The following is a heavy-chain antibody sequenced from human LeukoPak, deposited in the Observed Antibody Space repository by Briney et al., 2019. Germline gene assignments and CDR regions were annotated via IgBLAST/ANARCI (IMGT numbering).Heavy chain of an antibody. J-gene: IGHJ4*02. D-gene: IGHD2/OR15-2a*01. CDR1: GFTLRSYI. Sequence: QPRGSLRLSCAASGFTLRSYIMNSVPQAPEKRVERGSYISSTGRVIYYADSVRGRFTISRDNANNPLYLQRHSLRAEDTAVYYCARELSLSHWGQGTLVTVS. CDR2: ISSTGRVI. V-gene: IGHV3-48*01. CDR3: ARELSLSH.